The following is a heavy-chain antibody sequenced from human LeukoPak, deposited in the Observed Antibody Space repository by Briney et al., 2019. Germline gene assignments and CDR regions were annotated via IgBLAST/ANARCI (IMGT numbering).Heavy chain of an antibody. CDR3: AGQLLRHNYYYYYMDV. J-gene: IGHJ6*03. CDR1: GFTFSNYA. V-gene: IGHV3-23*01. Sequence: QPGGSLRLSCAASGFTFSNYAMTWVRQAPGKGLEWVSTISGSGGTTYYADSVKGRFTISRDNSKNTLYLQVNSLRADDTAVYYCAGQLLRHNYYYYYMDVWGKGTMVTVSS. CDR2: ISGSGGTT. D-gene: IGHD2-2*01.